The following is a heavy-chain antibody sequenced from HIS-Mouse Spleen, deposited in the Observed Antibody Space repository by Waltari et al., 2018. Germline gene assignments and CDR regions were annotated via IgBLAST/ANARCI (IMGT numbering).Heavy chain of an antibody. J-gene: IGHJ2*01. CDR3: AREIPYSSSWYDWYFDL. D-gene: IGHD6-13*01. V-gene: IGHV3-33*01. CDR2: IWYDGSNK. Sequence: QVQLVESGGGVVQPGRSLRLSGAASGFTLRRSGTRWGRQGPGKGLGWVAVIWYDGSNKFYADSVKGRFTISRDNSKNTLYLQMNSLRAEDTAVYYCAREIPYSSSWYDWYFDLWGRGTLVTVSS. CDR1: GFTLRRSG.